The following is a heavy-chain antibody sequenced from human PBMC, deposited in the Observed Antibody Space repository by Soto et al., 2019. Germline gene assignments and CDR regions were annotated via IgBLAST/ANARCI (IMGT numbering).Heavy chain of an antibody. CDR1: VGSIISFTYY. CDR3: ARRERYYGSPGWFDP. D-gene: IGHD3-10*01. J-gene: IGHJ5*02. Sequence: SETLSLTCSVSVGSIISFTYYWGWIRQPPGKGLEWIGTVYYNENTYYNPSLKSRVTITVDTAKNQFSLNLRSVTAADTAMYFCARRERYYGSPGWFDPWGPGTLVTVSS. CDR2: VYYNENT. V-gene: IGHV4-39*01.